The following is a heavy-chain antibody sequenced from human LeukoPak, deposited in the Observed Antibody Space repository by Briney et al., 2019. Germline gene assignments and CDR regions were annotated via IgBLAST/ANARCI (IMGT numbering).Heavy chain of an antibody. J-gene: IGHJ6*02. Sequence: GGSLRLSCAASGFSFNTYAMSWVRQAPGKGLEWVSVISGSGDSIFYADSVKGRFTISRDNSRSTLYLQMNSLRVEDTAVYYCTNWVLLIFCGGDCGGRGVGGQGTTVPVS. V-gene: IGHV3-23*01. CDR3: TNWVLLIFCGGDCGGRGV. D-gene: IGHD2-21*02. CDR1: GFSFNTYA. CDR2: ISGSGDSI.